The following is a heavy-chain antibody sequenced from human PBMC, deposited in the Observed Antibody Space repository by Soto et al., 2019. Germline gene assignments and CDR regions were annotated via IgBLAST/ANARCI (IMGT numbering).Heavy chain of an antibody. D-gene: IGHD3-3*01. CDR3: ARAAYYDFWSGRNWFDP. J-gene: IGHJ5*02. Sequence: EVQLVESGGGLVKPGGSLRLSCAASGFTFSSYSVNWVRQAPGKGLEWVSSISSSSSYIYYADSVKGRFTISRDNAKNSLYLQMNSLRAEDTAVYYCARAAYYDFWSGRNWFDPWGQGTLVTVSS. CDR2: ISSSSSYI. CDR1: GFTFSSYS. V-gene: IGHV3-21*01.